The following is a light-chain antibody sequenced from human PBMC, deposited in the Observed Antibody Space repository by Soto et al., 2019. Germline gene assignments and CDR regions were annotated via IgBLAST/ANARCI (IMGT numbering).Light chain of an antibody. J-gene: IGKJ2*01. CDR2: DAF. Sequence: EIVLTQSPATLSLSPGERATLTCRASQSVGSNLAWYLQKPGQAPRLLIYDAFNRATGIPDRFSGSGSGTDFTLIISSLEPEDFAVYYCQQRGDWPRTFGQGTKMEI. CDR1: QSVGSN. CDR3: QQRGDWPRT. V-gene: IGKV3-11*01.